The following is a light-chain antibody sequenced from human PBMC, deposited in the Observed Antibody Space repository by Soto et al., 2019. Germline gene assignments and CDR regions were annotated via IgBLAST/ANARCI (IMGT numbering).Light chain of an antibody. CDR2: GAS. CDR1: QSLGNNY. V-gene: IGKV3-20*01. CDR3: HQYINPPQT. Sequence: ETVLTQSPGTLSLSPGEGATLSCRASQSLGNNYLAWYQQRPGQAPRLLIYGASNRATGIPNRFSGSGSGTDFTLTISRLEPQDFAVYYCHQYINPPQTFGQGTKVDIK. J-gene: IGKJ1*01.